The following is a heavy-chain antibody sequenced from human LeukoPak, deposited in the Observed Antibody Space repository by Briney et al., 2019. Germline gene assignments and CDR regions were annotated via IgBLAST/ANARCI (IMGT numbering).Heavy chain of an antibody. V-gene: IGHV1-18*01. CDR1: GYTFTSYG. Sequence: ASVKVSCKASGYTFTSYGINWVRQAPGQGLEWMGWISAYNGNTNYAQKLQGRVTMTTDTSTSTAYMELRRLRSDDTAVYYCARVVDTAMVRYYYYYMDVWGKGTTVTVSS. J-gene: IGHJ6*03. CDR2: ISAYNGNT. D-gene: IGHD5-18*01. CDR3: ARVVDTAMVRYYYYYMDV.